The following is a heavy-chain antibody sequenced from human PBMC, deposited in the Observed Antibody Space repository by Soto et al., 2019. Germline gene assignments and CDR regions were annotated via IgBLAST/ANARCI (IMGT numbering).Heavy chain of an antibody. J-gene: IGHJ4*02. V-gene: IGHV4-34*01. Sequence: QVQLQQWGAGLLKPSETLSLTCAVYGGSFSGYYWSWIRQPPGKGLEWIGEINHSGSTNYNPSLKSRVTISVDTSKNQFSLKLSSVTAADTAVYYCARDSAKEWLVPTWGQGTLVTVSS. CDR3: ARDSAKEWLVPT. CDR1: GGSFSGYY. D-gene: IGHD6-19*01. CDR2: INHSGST.